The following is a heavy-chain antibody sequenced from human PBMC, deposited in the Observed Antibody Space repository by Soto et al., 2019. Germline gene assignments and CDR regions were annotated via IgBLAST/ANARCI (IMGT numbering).Heavy chain of an antibody. J-gene: IGHJ1*01. V-gene: IGHV1-24*01. CDR1: GYSLNELC. CDR2: FDPEEGKM. D-gene: IGHD3-10*01. Sequence: GASVKVSCKVSGYSLNELCMHWVRQPPGKGLEWIGGFDPEEGKMIYAQNFQGRVTMTEDTSTDTAYMELDSLTSEDTAIYYCATDLGVALAPLSILYFQQWGQGTGVTVS. CDR3: ATDLGVALAPLSILYFQQ.